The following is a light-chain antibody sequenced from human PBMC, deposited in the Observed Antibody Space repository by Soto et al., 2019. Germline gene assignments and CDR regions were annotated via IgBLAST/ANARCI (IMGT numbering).Light chain of an antibody. CDR3: PQRSSWPPT. J-gene: IGKJ2*01. Sequence: EIVLTQSPATLSLSPGERATLSCRASQSVSSYLAWYQQKPGQAPRLLIYDASNRATGIPARFSGSGSGTDFTLTISSLAPEDFAVYYGPQRSSWPPTFGQGTKLEIK. V-gene: IGKV3-11*01. CDR1: QSVSSY. CDR2: DAS.